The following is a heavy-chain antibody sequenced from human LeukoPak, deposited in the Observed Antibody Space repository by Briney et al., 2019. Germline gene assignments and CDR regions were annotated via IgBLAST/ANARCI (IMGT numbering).Heavy chain of an antibody. Sequence: SETLSLTCTVSGGSISSYYWNWIRQPPGKGLEWIGYIYYTGSTNYNPSLKSRATISVDTSKNQFSLKLSSVTAADTAVYYCARLYYYDSSGYYPDYWGQGTLVTVSS. CDR3: ARLYYYDSSGYYPDY. CDR1: GGSISSYY. J-gene: IGHJ4*02. CDR2: IYYTGST. D-gene: IGHD3-22*01. V-gene: IGHV4-59*01.